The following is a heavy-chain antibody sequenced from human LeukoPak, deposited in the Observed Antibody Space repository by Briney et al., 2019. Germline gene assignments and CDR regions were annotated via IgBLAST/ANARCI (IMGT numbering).Heavy chain of an antibody. V-gene: IGHV3-73*01. Sequence: GGSLRLSCAASGFTFSGSAMHWVRQASGKGLEWVGRIRSKANSYATAYAASVKGRFTISRDDSKNTAYLQMNSLKTEDTAVYYCTPSLYDILTGSDYWGQGTLVIVSS. J-gene: IGHJ4*02. D-gene: IGHD3-9*01. CDR3: TPSLYDILTGSDY. CDR1: GFTFSGSA. CDR2: IRSKANSYAT.